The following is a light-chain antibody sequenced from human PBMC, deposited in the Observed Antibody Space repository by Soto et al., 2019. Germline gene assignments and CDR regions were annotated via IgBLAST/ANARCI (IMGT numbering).Light chain of an antibody. Sequence: QSALTQPASVSGSPGQSITISCTGTSSDVGGYNYVSWYQQHPGKATKLMIYDVINRPSGVSNRFSGSKSGNTACLTISGLQAEYEADYYCSSYTRSNTVVFGGGTKRTFL. J-gene: IGLJ2*01. CDR1: SSDVGGYNY. V-gene: IGLV2-14*01. CDR2: DVI. CDR3: SSYTRSNTVV.